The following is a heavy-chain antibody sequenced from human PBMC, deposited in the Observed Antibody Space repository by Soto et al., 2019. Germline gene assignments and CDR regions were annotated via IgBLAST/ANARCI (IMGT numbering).Heavy chain of an antibody. J-gene: IGHJ6*02. D-gene: IGHD5-18*01. V-gene: IGHV3-9*01. CDR2: ISWNSGSI. Sequence: EVQLVESGGGLVQPGRSLRLSCAASGFTFDDFAMHWVRQAPGKGLEWVSGISWNSGSIGYVDSVKGRFTISRDNAKNSLYLQMNSLRAEDTALYYCAKANTAMVTDYYYAMDVWGQGTTVTVSS. CDR3: AKANTAMVTDYYYAMDV. CDR1: GFTFDDFA.